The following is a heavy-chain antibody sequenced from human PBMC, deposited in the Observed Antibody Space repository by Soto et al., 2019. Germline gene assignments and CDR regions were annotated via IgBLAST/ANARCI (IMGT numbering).Heavy chain of an antibody. CDR3: ASLRYELLSNRFDP. D-gene: IGHD2-2*01. V-gene: IGHV4-30-4*01. Sequence: PSETLSLTCTVSGGSISSGDYYWSWIRQPPGKGLEWIGYIYYSGSTYYNPSLKSRVTISVDTSKNQFSLKLSSVTAADTAVYYCASLRYELLSNRFDPWGQGTLVTVSS. CDR1: GGSISSGDYY. CDR2: IYYSGST. J-gene: IGHJ5*02.